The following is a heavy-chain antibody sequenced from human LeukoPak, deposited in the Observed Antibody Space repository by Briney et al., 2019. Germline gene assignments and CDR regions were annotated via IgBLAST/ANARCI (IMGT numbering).Heavy chain of an antibody. CDR2: ISQAGNEK. V-gene: IGHV3-7*01. D-gene: IGHD3-22*01. CDR3: ARDRYYDSSGYSN. CDR1: GFTFSSYW. J-gene: IGHJ4*02. Sequence: PGGSLRLSCTASGFTFSSYWMSWVRQAPGKGLEWVASISQAGNEKLYVDAVKGRFTISRDNTKNSVSLQMNSLRAEDTAVYYCARDRYYDSSGYSNWGQGTLVTVSS.